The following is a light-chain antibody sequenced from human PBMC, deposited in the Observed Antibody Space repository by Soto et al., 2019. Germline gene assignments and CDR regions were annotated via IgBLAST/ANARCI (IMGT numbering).Light chain of an antibody. CDR3: AAWDDSLNGWV. J-gene: IGLJ3*02. CDR1: SSNIGSNT. Sequence: QSVLTQPPSASGTPGQRVTISCSGSSSNIGSNTVTWYQQLPGTAPKLLIYSNSQRPSGVPDRFSGSKSGTSASLAISGLQSEDEADYYCAAWDDSLNGWVFGGGTKLTVL. V-gene: IGLV1-44*01. CDR2: SNS.